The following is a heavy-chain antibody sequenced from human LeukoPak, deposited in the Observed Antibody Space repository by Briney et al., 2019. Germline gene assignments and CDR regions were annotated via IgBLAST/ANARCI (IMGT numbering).Heavy chain of an antibody. CDR1: GGSISSYY. J-gene: IGHJ6*02. CDR2: IYYSGST. CDR3: ARAIAARPPHTYYYYGMDV. Sequence: SEPLSLTCTVSGGSISSYYWSWIRPPPGKGLEWIGYIYYSGSTNYNPSLKSRVTISVDTSKNQFSLKLSSVTAADTAVYYCARAIAARPPHTYYYYGMDVWGQGTTVTVSS. V-gene: IGHV4-59*01. D-gene: IGHD6-6*01.